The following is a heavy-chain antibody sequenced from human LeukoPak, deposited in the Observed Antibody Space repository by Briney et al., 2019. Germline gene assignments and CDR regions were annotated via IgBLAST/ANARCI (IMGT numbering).Heavy chain of an antibody. V-gene: IGHV4-34*01. D-gene: IGHD3-22*01. Sequence: SETLSLTCAVYGGSFSGYYWSWIRQPPGKGLEWIGEINHSGSTNYNPSLKSRVTISVDTSKNQFSLKLSSVTAADTAVYHCGTYDSSGYEGNDAFDIWGQGTMVTVSS. CDR3: GTYDSSGYEGNDAFDI. CDR1: GGSFSGYY. J-gene: IGHJ3*02. CDR2: INHSGST.